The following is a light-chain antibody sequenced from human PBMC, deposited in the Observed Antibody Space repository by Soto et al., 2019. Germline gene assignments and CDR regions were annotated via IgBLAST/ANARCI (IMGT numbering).Light chain of an antibody. CDR2: STN. Sequence: QTVVTQEPSLTVSPGGTVTVTCASSTGAVTSGYYPTWFQQKPGQAPRALIYSTNNKHSWTPARFSGSLFGGKAALTLSGVQPEDEAEYYCLLYYSGEWVFGGGTKLTVL. V-gene: IGLV7-43*01. CDR1: TGAVTSGYY. J-gene: IGLJ3*02. CDR3: LLYYSGEWV.